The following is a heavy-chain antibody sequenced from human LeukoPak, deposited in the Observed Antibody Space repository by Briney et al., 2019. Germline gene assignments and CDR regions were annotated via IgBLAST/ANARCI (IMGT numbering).Heavy chain of an antibody. CDR3: ARERGRITIFGVVSDRLDP. V-gene: IGHV3-48*01. J-gene: IGHJ5*02. CDR1: GITFSSYS. D-gene: IGHD3-3*01. Sequence: GGSLRLSCGASGITFSSYSMNWVRQAPGKGLEWVSYISSSGSTKYYADSVKGRFTISRDNARNSLYLQMNSLRAEDTAVYFCARERGRITIFGVVSDRLDPWGQGTLVTVSS. CDR2: ISSSGSTK.